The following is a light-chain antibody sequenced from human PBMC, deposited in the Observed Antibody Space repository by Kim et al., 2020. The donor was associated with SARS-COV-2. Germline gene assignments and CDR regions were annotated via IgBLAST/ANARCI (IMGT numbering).Light chain of an antibody. J-gene: IGKJ2*01. CDR1: HSLVYDDGNTH. CDR3: VQDTHWPHT. V-gene: IGKV2-30*01. CDR2: KVS. Sequence: DVVLTQSPLSLPVTLGQPASISCRSSHSLVYDDGNTHLNWFQQRPGQSPRRLIYKVSNRDSGVPDRFSGNWSGADFTLKISRVEAEDLGVYYCVQDTHWPHTFGQGTKLEI.